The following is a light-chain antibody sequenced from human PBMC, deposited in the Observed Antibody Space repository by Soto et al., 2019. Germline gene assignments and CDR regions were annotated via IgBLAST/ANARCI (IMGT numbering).Light chain of an antibody. CDR1: QSVNIN. CDR3: HQYNHWLTWT. Sequence: RVMTQSPVTLSVSPGERATLSCRASQSVNINLAWYQQKPGQAPGLLIYGTSTRATGVPARFSGSGSGTEFTLTISSLQSEDFAVYYCHQYNHWLTWTFGQGTKVDIK. V-gene: IGKV3-15*01. J-gene: IGKJ1*01. CDR2: GTS.